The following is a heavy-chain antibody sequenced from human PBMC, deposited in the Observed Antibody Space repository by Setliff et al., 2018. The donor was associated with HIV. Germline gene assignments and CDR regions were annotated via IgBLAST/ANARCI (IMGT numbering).Heavy chain of an antibody. CDR3: ARGFSGDYLFTGYLDV. Sequence: ETLSLTCAVYGGSFSGFYWNWIRQAPGKGLEWIGEINHSRRTKYNPSLMSRVTISVDTSKNQFSLKLSSVTAADTAFYYCARGFSGDYLFTGYLDVWGKGTTVTVSS. D-gene: IGHD3-22*01. J-gene: IGHJ6*03. CDR2: INHSRRT. CDR1: GGSFSGFY. V-gene: IGHV4-34*01.